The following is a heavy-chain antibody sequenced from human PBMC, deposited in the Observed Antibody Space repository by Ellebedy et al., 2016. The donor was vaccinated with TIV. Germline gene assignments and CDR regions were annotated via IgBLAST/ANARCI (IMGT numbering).Heavy chain of an antibody. CDR2: GYGSGST. CDR3: ARPPMGKTAPLDY. Sequence: SETLSLTXTVSGGSITTYYWSWFRQPPGKGLEWIGIGYGSGSTRYNPSLESRLTISLDTSNNQFSLRLTSVTAADTAVYYCARPPMGKTAPLDYWGQGTLVTVSS. D-gene: IGHD3-10*01. CDR1: GGSITTYY. V-gene: IGHV4-59*08. J-gene: IGHJ4*01.